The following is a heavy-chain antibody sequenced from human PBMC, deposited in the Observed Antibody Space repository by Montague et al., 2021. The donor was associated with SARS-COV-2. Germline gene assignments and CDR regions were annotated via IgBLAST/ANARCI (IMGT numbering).Heavy chain of an antibody. V-gene: IGHV4-4*02. CDR1: GGSISSINW. D-gene: IGHD6-19*01. J-gene: IGHJ4*02. CDR3: ATTGYSSGWHSFDY. Sequence: SETLSLTCVVSGGSISSINWWSWVRQPPGKGLEWIGEIYHSGSTNYNPSLKSRVIISVDQSKNQFSLKLSSVTAADTAVYYWATTGYSSGWHSFDYWGQGTLVTVSS. CDR2: IYHSGST.